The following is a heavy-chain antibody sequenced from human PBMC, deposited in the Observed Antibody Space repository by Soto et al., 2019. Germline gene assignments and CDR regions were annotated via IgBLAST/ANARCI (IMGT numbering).Heavy chain of an antibody. CDR2: IYHGVST. CDR1: GASISSNF. J-gene: IGHJ4*01. CDR3: ARAEGGIFDY. Sequence: TLSLTCGVCGASISSNFWSWVRQPPGKGLEWIGYIYHGVSTYYNPSLKSRVTISVDRSKNQFSLKLSSVTAADTAVYYCARAEGGIFDYWGQGTLVTVSS. V-gene: IGHV4-30-2*01.